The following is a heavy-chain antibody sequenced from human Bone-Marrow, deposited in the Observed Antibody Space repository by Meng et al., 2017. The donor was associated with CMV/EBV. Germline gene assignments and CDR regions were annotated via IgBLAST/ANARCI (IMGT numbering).Heavy chain of an antibody. D-gene: IGHD3-3*01. J-gene: IGHJ6*02. Sequence: GGSLRLSCAASGFTFSSYCMHWVRQAQGKGLEWVAFIRYDGSNKYYADSVKGRFTISRDNSTNALYLQKNSLRAEDTAVYYCAKSVLRTYYDFWGGDYYYGMDLWGQGTTVTVSS. V-gene: IGHV3-30*02. CDR3: AKSVLRTYYDFWGGDYYYGMDL. CDR2: IRYDGSNK. CDR1: GFTFSSYC.